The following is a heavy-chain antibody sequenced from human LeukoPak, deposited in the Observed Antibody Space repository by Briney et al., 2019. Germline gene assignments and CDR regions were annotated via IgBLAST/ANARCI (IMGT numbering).Heavy chain of an antibody. CDR3: ARDFYEAFWFDP. CDR2: LSYDGKNK. D-gene: IGHD3-3*01. CDR1: GFTFSSEN. Sequence: GGSLRLSCVASGFTFSSENMHWVRQAPGKGLERVSVLSYDGKNKYYADSVKGRFTISRDNSRSTVYLQMNSLRSEDTAVYYCARDFYEAFWFDPWGPGTLVTVSS. J-gene: IGHJ5*02. V-gene: IGHV3-30*04.